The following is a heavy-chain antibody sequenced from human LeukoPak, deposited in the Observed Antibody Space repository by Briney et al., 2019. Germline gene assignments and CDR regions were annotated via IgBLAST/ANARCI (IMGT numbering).Heavy chain of an antibody. Sequence: TGGSLRLSCAASGFTFDDYAMHWVRQAPGKGLEWVSGLSWNSAYIGYADSEKGRFTISRDNAKNSLYLQMDSLRAEDTAVYYCARPDYYRGAGSYGGDYWGQGTLVTVSS. V-gene: IGHV3-9*01. CDR1: GFTFDDYA. CDR2: LSWNSAYI. CDR3: ARPDYYRGAGSYGGDY. D-gene: IGHD3-10*01. J-gene: IGHJ4*02.